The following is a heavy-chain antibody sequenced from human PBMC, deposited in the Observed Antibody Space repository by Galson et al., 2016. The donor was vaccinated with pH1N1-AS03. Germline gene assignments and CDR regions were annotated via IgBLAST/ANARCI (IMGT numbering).Heavy chain of an antibody. D-gene: IGHD6-19*01. CDR3: ARDGPPQGRSVAGSFDF. J-gene: IGHJ4*02. CDR1: GFTFSGYS. V-gene: IGHV3-21*01. Sequence: SLRLSCAASGFTFSGYSMNWVRQAPGKGLEWVSFISTSSSSIYYAESVKGRFTISRDNAQNLLYLQMNSLRDEDTAVYYCARDGPPQGRSVAGSFDFWGQGTLVTVSS. CDR2: ISTSSSSI.